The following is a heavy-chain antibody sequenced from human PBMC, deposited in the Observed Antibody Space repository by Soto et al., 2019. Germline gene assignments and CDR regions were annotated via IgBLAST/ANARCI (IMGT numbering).Heavy chain of an antibody. CDR1: GGSISSGDYY. V-gene: IGHV4-30-4*01. J-gene: IGHJ6*02. CDR2: IYYSGST. CDR3: ARDWGEEYYYGMDV. D-gene: IGHD6-6*01. Sequence: PSETLSLTCTVSGGSISSGDYYWSWIRQPPGKGLEWIGYIYYSGSTYYNPSLKSRVTISVDTSKNQFSLKPSSVTAADTAVYYCARDWGEEYYYGMDVWGQGTTVTSP.